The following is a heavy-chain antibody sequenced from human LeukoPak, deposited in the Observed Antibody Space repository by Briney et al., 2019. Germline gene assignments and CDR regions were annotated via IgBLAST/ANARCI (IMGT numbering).Heavy chain of an antibody. J-gene: IGHJ4*02. Sequence: GASVKVSCKASGYTFTSYDINWVRQATGQGLEWMGWMNPNSGNTGYAQKFQGRVTMTRNTSISTAYTELSSLSSEDTAVYYCARGPVDTAMVGYWGQGTLVTVSS. CDR1: GYTFTSYD. CDR2: MNPNSGNT. V-gene: IGHV1-8*01. CDR3: ARGPVDTAMVGY. D-gene: IGHD5-18*01.